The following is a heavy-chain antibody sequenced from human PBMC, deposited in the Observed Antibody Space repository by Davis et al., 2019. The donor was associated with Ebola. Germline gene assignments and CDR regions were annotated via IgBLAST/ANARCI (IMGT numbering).Heavy chain of an antibody. CDR2: ISGSGGST. D-gene: IGHD3-22*01. V-gene: IGHV3-23*01. CDR1: GGSFSGYY. Sequence: GGSLRLSCAVYGGSFSGYYWSWIRQAPGKGLEWVSGISGSGGSTYYADSVKGLFTISRDNSRNTLYLQMNSLRAEDTAVYYCAKARTPRGDSSNYYVDYWGQGTLVTVSS. CDR3: AKARTPRGDSSNYYVDY. J-gene: IGHJ4*02.